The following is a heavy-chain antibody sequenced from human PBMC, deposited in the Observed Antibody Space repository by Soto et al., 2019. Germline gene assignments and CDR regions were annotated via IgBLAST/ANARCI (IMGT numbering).Heavy chain of an antibody. CDR2: IYYSGST. V-gene: IGHV4-39*01. CDR3: AAKFPGYSSSSPYYYYMDV. Sequence: SETLSLTCTVSGGSISSSSYYWGWIRQPPGKGLEWIGSIYYSGSTYYNPSLKSRVTISVDTSKNQFSLKLSSVTAADTAVYYCAAKFPGYSSSSPYYYYMDVWGKGTTVTVSS. CDR1: GGSISSSSYY. J-gene: IGHJ6*03. D-gene: IGHD6-6*01.